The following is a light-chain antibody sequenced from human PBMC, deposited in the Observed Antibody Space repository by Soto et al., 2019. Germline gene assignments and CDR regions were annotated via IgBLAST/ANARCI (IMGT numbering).Light chain of an antibody. CDR2: DVS. J-gene: IGLJ1*01. V-gene: IGLV2-14*01. CDR3: YSYTTSSTYV. Sequence: QSVLTQPASVSGSPGQSITISCSVTSSDVDGYNYVSWYQQHPGKAPQVMIYDVSNRLSGVSNRFSGSKSGNTASLTISGLQAEDEADYCWYSYTTSSTYVFGIGTKVTVL. CDR1: SSDVDGYNY.